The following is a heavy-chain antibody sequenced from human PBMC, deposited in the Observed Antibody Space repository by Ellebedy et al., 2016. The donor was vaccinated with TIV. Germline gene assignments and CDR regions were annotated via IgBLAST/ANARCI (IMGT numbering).Heavy chain of an antibody. D-gene: IGHD6-13*01. J-gene: IGHJ5*02. Sequence: GESLKISXKGSGYSFSSYWIAWVRQMPGKGLEWMGMIYRGDSDTRYSPSFQGQVTISADKSISTAYLQWSSLKASDTAMYYCARLGPYWIAAADLGWFDPWGQGTLVTVSS. V-gene: IGHV5-51*01. CDR3: ARLGPYWIAAADLGWFDP. CDR1: GYSFSSYW. CDR2: IYRGDSDT.